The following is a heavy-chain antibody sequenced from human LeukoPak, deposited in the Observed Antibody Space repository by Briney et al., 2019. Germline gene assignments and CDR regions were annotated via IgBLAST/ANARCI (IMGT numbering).Heavy chain of an antibody. D-gene: IGHD2-2*01. CDR2: LNPNSGGT. CDR3: ARVGGYCTTTSCSYGMDV. J-gene: IGHJ6*02. V-gene: IGHV1-2*02. Sequence: ASVKVSCKASGYNFIGYYIHWLRQAPGQGLEWMGWLNPNSGGTNYAQKFQGRVTMTRDTSISTAYVEVSSLTSDDTAVYYCARVGGYCTTTSCSYGMDVWGQGTTVTVS. CDR1: GYNFIGYY.